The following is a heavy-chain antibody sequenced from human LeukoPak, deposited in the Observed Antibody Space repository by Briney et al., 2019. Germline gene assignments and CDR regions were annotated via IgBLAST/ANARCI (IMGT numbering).Heavy chain of an antibody. D-gene: IGHD3-3*01. J-gene: IGHJ4*02. CDR3: ARKGVVHPHPYFDY. V-gene: IGHV3-64*02. CDR1: AFTFSTYA. Sequence: GGSLRLSCVASAFTFSTYAMHWVRQAPGKGLEYVSAISSDGYTTYYVDSVKGRFTISRDNSKNTLYLQMNSLRAEDTAVYYCARKGVVHPHPYFDYWGQGTLVTVSS. CDR2: ISSDGYTT.